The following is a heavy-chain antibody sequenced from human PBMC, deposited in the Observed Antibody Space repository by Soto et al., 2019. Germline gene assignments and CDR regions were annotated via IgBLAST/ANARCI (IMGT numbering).Heavy chain of an antibody. CDR3: ARAEGSLRFLERLPHAEYFQH. CDR1: GYTFTSYY. V-gene: IGHV1-46*01. CDR2: INPSGGST. J-gene: IGHJ1*01. D-gene: IGHD3-3*01. Sequence: ASVKVSCKASGYTFTSYYMHWVRQAPGQGLEWMGIINPSGGSTSYAQKFQGRVTMTRDTSTSTVYMELSSLRSEDTAVYYCARAEGSLRFLERLPHAEYFQHWGQGTLVTVSS.